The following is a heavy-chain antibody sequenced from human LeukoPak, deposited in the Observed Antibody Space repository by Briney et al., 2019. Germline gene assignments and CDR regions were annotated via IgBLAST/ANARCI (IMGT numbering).Heavy chain of an antibody. J-gene: IGHJ3*02. CDR1: GGTFSSYA. D-gene: IGHD1-26*01. V-gene: IGHV1-69*05. CDR3: ARTSGSYDGCGGCDAFDI. CDR2: IIPIFGTA. Sequence: ASVKVSCKASGGTFSSYAISWVRQAPGQGLEWMGGIIPIFGTANYAQKLQGRVTMTTDTSTSTAYMELRSLRSDDTAVYYCARTSGSYDGCGGCDAFDIWGQGTMVTVSS.